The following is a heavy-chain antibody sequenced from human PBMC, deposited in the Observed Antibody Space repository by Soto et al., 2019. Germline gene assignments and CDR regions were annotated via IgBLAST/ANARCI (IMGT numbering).Heavy chain of an antibody. CDR2: ISSDGGDK. CDR1: GFTFSNFG. Sequence: QVQLVESGGGVVQPGRSPRLSCAASGFTFSNFGMHWVRQAPGKGLEWVAAISSDGGDKYYSHSVKDRFTISRDNSKNTLFLQMNSLRVEDTAVYYCVKVSDVARQELDHWGQGILVTVSS. J-gene: IGHJ4*02. CDR3: VKVSDVARQELDH. D-gene: IGHD2-15*01. V-gene: IGHV3-30*18.